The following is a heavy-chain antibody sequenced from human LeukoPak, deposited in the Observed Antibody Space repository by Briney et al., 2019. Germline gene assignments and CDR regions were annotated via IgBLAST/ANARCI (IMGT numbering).Heavy chain of an antibody. D-gene: IGHD4-17*01. Sequence: PGGSLRLSCASSGFTFSGYSMNWVRQAAWKGLQWVSYISSSSSTIYYADSVKGRFTISRDNAKKSLSPQMNSLRADDTAVYFCARVLSGVYGDLDFDYWGQGTLVTVSS. CDR1: GFTFSGYS. J-gene: IGHJ4*02. V-gene: IGHV3-48*01. CDR2: ISSSSSTI. CDR3: ARVLSGVYGDLDFDY.